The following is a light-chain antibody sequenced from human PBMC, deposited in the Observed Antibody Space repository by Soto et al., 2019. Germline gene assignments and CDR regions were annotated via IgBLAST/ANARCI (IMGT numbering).Light chain of an antibody. Sequence: DIQMTQSPSSLSASVGDRVSITCRASQGISNFLAWYQQRPGKVPKLLIYAASTLQSGVPSRFSGSGSGTDFTLTISSLQPEDVATYYCQRYNSAPQAFGQGTKVEIK. V-gene: IGKV1-27*01. J-gene: IGKJ1*01. CDR2: AAS. CDR3: QRYNSAPQA. CDR1: QGISNF.